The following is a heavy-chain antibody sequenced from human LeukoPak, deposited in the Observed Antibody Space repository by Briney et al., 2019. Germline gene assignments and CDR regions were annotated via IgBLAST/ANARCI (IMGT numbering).Heavy chain of an antibody. Sequence: SETLSLTCTVSGGSISSYYWIWIRQPPGKGLEWIGYIYYSGSTNYNPSLKSRVTISVDTSKNQFSLKLSSMTAADTAVYYCARGHDFWSGYYQGFDPWGQGTLVTVSS. J-gene: IGHJ5*02. D-gene: IGHD3-3*01. V-gene: IGHV4-59*01. CDR1: GGSISSYY. CDR3: ARGHDFWSGYYQGFDP. CDR2: IYYSGST.